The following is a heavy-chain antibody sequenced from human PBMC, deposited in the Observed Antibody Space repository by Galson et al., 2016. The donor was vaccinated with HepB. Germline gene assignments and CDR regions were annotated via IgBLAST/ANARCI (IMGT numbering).Heavy chain of an antibody. V-gene: IGHV4-4*02. CDR3: ARQQLSYTWGY. CDR2: IHRTGST. J-gene: IGHJ4*02. CDR1: GGSISNSDW. Sequence: SETLSLTCAVSGGSISNSDWWSWVRQPPGKGLEWIGEIHRTGSTNYNPSLKSRVTISVDTANEQISLNLYSVTAADAAVYYCARQQLSYTWGYWGQGTQVTVSS. D-gene: IGHD1-1*01.